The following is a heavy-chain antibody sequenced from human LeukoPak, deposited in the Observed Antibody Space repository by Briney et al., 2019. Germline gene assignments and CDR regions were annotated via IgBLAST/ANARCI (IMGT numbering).Heavy chain of an antibody. V-gene: IGHV1-2*02. Sequence: ASVKGSCKASGYTFTDYYMHWVRQATGQGLEWMGWINPNSGGTKYAQKFQGRVTMTRDTSISTAYMELSSLTSGDTAVYYCARLRGVDYWGQGTLVTVSS. CDR2: INPNSGGT. D-gene: IGHD3-10*01. CDR1: GYTFTDYY. CDR3: ARLRGVDY. J-gene: IGHJ4*02.